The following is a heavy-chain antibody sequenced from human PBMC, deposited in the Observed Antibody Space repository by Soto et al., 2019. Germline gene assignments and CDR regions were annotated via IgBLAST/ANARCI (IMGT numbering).Heavy chain of an antibody. J-gene: IGHJ4*02. CDR1: GYGFTTYG. D-gene: IGHD1-1*01. V-gene: IGHV1-18*01. CDR3: ARGRYGDY. Sequence: QVHLVQSGAEVKKPGASVKVSCKGSGYGFTTYGITWVRQAPGQGLEWMAWISAHNGNTNYAQKVQGRVTVTRDTSTRTAYMELRSLRYDDTAVYYCARGRYGDYWGQRALVTVSS. CDR2: ISAHNGNT.